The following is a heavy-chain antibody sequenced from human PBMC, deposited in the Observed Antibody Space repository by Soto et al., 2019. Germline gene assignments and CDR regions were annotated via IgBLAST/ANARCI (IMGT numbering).Heavy chain of an antibody. CDR2: IIPILGIA. CDR1: GGTFSSYT. CDR3: ARGICGSSASFVNVDS. D-gene: IGHD6-6*01. Sequence: SVKVSCKASGGTFSSYTISWVRQAPGQGLEWMGRIIPILGIANYAQKFQGRVTITADKSTSTAYMELSSLRSEDTAVYYCARGICGSSASFVNVDSWGQGTLVTVSS. J-gene: IGHJ4*02. V-gene: IGHV1-69*02.